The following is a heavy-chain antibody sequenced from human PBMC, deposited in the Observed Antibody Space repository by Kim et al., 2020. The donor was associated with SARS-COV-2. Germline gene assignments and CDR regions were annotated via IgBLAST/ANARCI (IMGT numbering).Heavy chain of an antibody. CDR3: AKDFDDILTGYYFDY. Sequence: DSVKGRFTISRDNSKNTLYLQMNSLRAEDTAVYYCAKDFDDILTGYYFDYWGQGTLVTVSS. J-gene: IGHJ4*02. V-gene: IGHV3-33*06. D-gene: IGHD3-9*01.